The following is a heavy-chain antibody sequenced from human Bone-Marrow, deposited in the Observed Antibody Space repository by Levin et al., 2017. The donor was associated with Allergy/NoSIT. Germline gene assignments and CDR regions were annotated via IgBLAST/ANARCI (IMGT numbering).Heavy chain of an antibody. CDR1: EFTFSTYA. D-gene: IGHD2-8*01. V-gene: IGHV3-23*01. CDR2: ITSGSSA. J-gene: IGHJ4*02. CDR3: AKDRYCTTPSCPVDY. Sequence: PGGSLRLSCAASEFTFSTYAINWIRQAPGKGLEWVSGITSGSSAYYADSVRGRFTISRDNSKNTLYLQMNSLRVDDTAVYYCAKDRYCTTPSCPVDYWGQGTLVTVSS.